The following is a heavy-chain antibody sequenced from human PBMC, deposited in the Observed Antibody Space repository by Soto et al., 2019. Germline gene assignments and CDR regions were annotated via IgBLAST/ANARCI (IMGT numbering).Heavy chain of an antibody. CDR3: ARGRNWFDS. CDR2: IKSDGSSA. V-gene: IGHV3-74*01. CDR1: GFTFSNYW. J-gene: IGHJ5*01. Sequence: GGSLRLSCVASGFTFSNYWMHWVRQAPGRGLVWVSRIKSDGSSAYYADSVKGRFTISRDNAKNTLYLQMNSLRPDDTAVYYCARGRNWFDSWGQGT.